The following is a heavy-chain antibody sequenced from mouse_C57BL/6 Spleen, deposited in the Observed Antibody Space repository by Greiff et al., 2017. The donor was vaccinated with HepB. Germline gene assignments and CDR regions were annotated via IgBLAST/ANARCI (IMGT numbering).Heavy chain of an antibody. D-gene: IGHD1-1*01. CDR1: GYTFTDYE. J-gene: IGHJ1*03. V-gene: IGHV1-15*01. CDR2: IDPETGGT. Sequence: VQLQQSGAELVRPGASVTLSCKASGYTFTDYEMHWVKQTPVHGLEWIGAIDPETGGTAYNQKFKGKAILTADKSSSTAYMELRSLTSEDSAVYYCTRNYYGSSRYRYFDVWGTGTTVTVSS. CDR3: TRNYYGSSRYRYFDV.